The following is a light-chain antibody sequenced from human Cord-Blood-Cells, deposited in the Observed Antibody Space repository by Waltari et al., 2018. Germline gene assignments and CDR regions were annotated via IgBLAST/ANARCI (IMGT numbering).Light chain of an antibody. CDR2: DGS. CDR3: CSYAGSYTV. Sequence: QSALTQPRSVSGSPGQSVTLSCTGTSSDAGGYNYVSWYQQHPGKAPKLMIYDGSKRPSGVPDRFSGSKSGNAASLTISGLQAEDEADYYCCSYAGSYTVFGGGTKLTVL. CDR1: SSDAGGYNY. V-gene: IGLV2-11*01. J-gene: IGLJ2*01.